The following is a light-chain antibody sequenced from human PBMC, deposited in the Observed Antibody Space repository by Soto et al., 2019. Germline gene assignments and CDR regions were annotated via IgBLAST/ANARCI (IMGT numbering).Light chain of an antibody. J-gene: IGKJ1*01. CDR3: QQYSSSST. CDR1: HSVSPW. Sequence: DIRMTQSPSTLSASVGGRVTITCRASHSVSPWLAWYQQKPGKAPKLLIYRTSSLQNGVPARFSGRGSGTDFFLTISNLQPDDFATYYFQQYSSSSTFGQGPRVELK. V-gene: IGKV1-5*03. CDR2: RTS.